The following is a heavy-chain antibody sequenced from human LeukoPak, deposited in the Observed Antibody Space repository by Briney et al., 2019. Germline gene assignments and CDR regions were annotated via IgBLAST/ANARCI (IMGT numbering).Heavy chain of an antibody. J-gene: IGHJ4*02. D-gene: IGHD3-10*01. CDR2: IKEDGGET. Sequence: VGSLRLSCAASGITFSNYWMGWVRQAPGKGLEWVANIKEDGGETYYVDSVKGRFTVSRDNAKNSLYLQMNNLRADDTAVYYCARHGFYNFDFWGQGTLVTVSS. CDR3: ARHGFYNFDF. CDR1: GITFSNYW. V-gene: IGHV3-7*05.